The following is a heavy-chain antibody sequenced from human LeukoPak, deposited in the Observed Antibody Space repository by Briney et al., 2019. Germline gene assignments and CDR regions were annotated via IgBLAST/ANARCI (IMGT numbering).Heavy chain of an antibody. CDR2: IYYIGST. J-gene: IGHJ4*02. V-gene: IGHV4-59*01. CDR3: ARDENGGNIS. Sequence: ASETLSLTCTVSGGSISSYYWSWIRQPPGKGLDWIGYIYYIGSTNYNPPLKSRVTISVDTSKNQFSLKLSSVTAADTAVYYCARDENGGNISWGQGTLVTVSS. CDR1: GGSISSYY. D-gene: IGHD4-23*01.